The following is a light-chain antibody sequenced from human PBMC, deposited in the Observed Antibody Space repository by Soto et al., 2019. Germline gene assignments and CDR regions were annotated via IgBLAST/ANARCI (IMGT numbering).Light chain of an antibody. CDR1: QSVSSSY. CDR3: QQSGSSPAP. CDR2: GAS. V-gene: IGKV3-20*01. Sequence: EIVLTQSPGTLSLSPGERATLSCRASQSVSSSYLAWYQQKPGQAPRLLIYGASSRATGIPDRFSGSGSGTDFTLTISRLEPEDFAVYYGQQSGSSPAPVGQGTLLEIK. J-gene: IGKJ5*01.